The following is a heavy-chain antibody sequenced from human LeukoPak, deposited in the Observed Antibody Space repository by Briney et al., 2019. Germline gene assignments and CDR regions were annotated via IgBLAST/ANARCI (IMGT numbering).Heavy chain of an antibody. Sequence: GGSLRLSCAASGFTFSSYGMHWVRQAPGKGLEWVAVIWYDGSNKYYADSVKGRFTISRDNSKSTLYLQMNSLRAEDTAVYYCAKIPRGGYMDVWGKGTTVTVSS. J-gene: IGHJ6*03. CDR3: AKIPRGGYMDV. V-gene: IGHV3-33*06. CDR1: GFTFSSYG. D-gene: IGHD2-15*01. CDR2: IWYDGSNK.